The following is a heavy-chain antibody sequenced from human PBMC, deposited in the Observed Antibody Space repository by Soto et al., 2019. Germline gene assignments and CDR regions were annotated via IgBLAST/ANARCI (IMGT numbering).Heavy chain of an antibody. D-gene: IGHD5-12*01. CDR1: GYTFFTYD. Sequence: QVHLVQSGVEVKTPGASVKGSCQASGYTFFTYDIIWVRQAPGQGLEWMGWISTYSGDTKYAQKFQGRVTMTTDTSTTTAYLELRSLRSDDTAVYYCARHHGPTTSENWFDPWGQGTLVTVSA. CDR2: ISTYSGDT. J-gene: IGHJ5*02. CDR3: ARHHGPTTSENWFDP. V-gene: IGHV1-18*01.